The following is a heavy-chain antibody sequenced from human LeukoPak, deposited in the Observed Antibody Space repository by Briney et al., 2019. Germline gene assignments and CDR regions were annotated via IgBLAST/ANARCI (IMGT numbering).Heavy chain of an antibody. D-gene: IGHD2-2*01. CDR2: IYYSGST. V-gene: IGHV4-39*01. CDR3: ARLDCSSTSCLVGFDY. Sequence: SETLSLTCTVSGGSISSSSYYWGWIRQPPGKGLEWIGSIYYSGSTYYNPSLKSRVTISVDTSKYQFSLKLSSVTAADTAVYYCARLDCSSTSCLVGFDYWGQGTLLTVSS. J-gene: IGHJ4*02. CDR1: GGSISSSSYY.